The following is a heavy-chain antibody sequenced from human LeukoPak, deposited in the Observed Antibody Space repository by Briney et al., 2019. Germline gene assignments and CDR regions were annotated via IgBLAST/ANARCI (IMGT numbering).Heavy chain of an antibody. D-gene: IGHD1-26*01. V-gene: IGHV3-7*03. J-gene: IGHJ4*02. Sequence: PGGSLRLSCAASGFTFSSSAMSWVRQAPGKGLEWVANIKQDGSEKYYVDSVKGRFTISRDNAKNSLYLQMNSLRAEDTAVYYCARKGGSYFDYWGQGTLVTVSS. CDR2: IKQDGSEK. CDR1: GFTFSSSA. CDR3: ARKGGSYFDY.